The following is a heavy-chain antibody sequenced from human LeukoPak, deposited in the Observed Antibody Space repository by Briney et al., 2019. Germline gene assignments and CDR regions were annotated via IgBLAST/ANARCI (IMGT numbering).Heavy chain of an antibody. CDR1: GFTFSNYG. V-gene: IGHV3-33*01. Sequence: GRSLRLSCAASGFTFSNYGMHWVRQAPGKGLEWVAVIWDDGSNEYYADSVKGRFTIFRDNRRNTLYLQMNSLRAEDTAVYSCARDHSGTQVYWGQGTLVTVSS. CDR2: IWDDGSNE. D-gene: IGHD1-1*01. CDR3: ARDHSGTQVY. J-gene: IGHJ4*02.